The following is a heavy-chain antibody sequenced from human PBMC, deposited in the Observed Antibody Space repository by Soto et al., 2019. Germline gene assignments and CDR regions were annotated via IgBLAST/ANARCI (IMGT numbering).Heavy chain of an antibody. Sequence: PGGSLRLSCAASGFTFSSYWMHWVRQAPGKGLVWVSRINSDGSSTSYADSVKGRFTISRDNAKNTLYLQMNSLRAEDTAVYYCARDQRLEWLLLEVSYYGMDVWGQGTTVTVSS. D-gene: IGHD3-3*01. J-gene: IGHJ6*02. CDR2: INSDGSST. CDR1: GFTFSSYW. CDR3: ARDQRLEWLLLEVSYYGMDV. V-gene: IGHV3-74*01.